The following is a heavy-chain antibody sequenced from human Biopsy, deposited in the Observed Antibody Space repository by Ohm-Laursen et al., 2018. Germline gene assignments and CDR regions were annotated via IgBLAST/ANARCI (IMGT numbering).Heavy chain of an antibody. CDR2: INPNNGGT. CDR3: ARLAYSEYRRDPLDV. CDR1: GYTFTTYA. J-gene: IGHJ3*01. D-gene: IGHD5-18*01. V-gene: IGHV1-2*02. Sequence: SVKVSCNASGYTFTTYAISWVRQAPGQGLEWMGWINPNNGGTNYAHKFQGRVTMTRDTSISTAYMHLSGLTSDDTAVYYCARLAYSEYRRDPLDVWGQGTMVTVSS.